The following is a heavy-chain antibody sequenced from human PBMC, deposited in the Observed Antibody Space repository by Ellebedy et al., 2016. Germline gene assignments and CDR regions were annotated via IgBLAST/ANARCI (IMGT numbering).Heavy chain of an antibody. CDR3: ARVRSPDYSTNYDLDV. J-gene: IGHJ6*02. D-gene: IGHD3-22*01. CDR1: GFTFSRFD. CDR2: ISNDGNDE. V-gene: IGHV3-30*03. Sequence: GESLKISXAASGFTFSRFDIHWVRQAQGKGLEWVAAISNDGNDENYGASAKGRFSISRDNSKNRVYLQMSSLRVEDTAVYSCARVRSPDYSTNYDLDVWGQGTTVTVSS.